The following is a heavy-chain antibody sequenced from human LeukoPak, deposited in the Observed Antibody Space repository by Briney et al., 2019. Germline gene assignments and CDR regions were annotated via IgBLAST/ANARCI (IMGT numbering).Heavy chain of an antibody. CDR3: ARDGEPAVPGGAYFFGMDI. CDR1: GYTFTNYY. CDR2: LNPSGGGT. Sequence: GASVKVSCKASGYTFTNYYMHWVRQAPGQGLEWMGILNPSGGGTFYPQKFQGRVTIIGDTSTSTVYMELSSLRSDDTAVYYCARDGEPAVPGGAYFFGMDIWGQGTTVIVSS. V-gene: IGHV1-46*01. J-gene: IGHJ6*02. D-gene: IGHD6-19*01.